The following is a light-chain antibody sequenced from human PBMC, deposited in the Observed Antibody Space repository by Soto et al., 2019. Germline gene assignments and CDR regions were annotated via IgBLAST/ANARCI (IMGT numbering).Light chain of an antibody. V-gene: IGKV3-20*01. CDR1: QSVSNSY. CDR3: QQYGTSLYT. CDR2: GAS. Sequence: IVLTQSPGTLSSSPGERATLPCRASQSVSNSYLAWYQQKPGQAPRLLMYGASNRATGIPDRFSGSGSGTDFTLTISRLEPEDFAVYYCQQYGTSLYTFGQGTKLEIK. J-gene: IGKJ2*01.